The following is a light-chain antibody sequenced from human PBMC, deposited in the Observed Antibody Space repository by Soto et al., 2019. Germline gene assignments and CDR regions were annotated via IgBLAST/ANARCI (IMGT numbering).Light chain of an antibody. CDR1: SSNIGNNH. CDR3: GSWDRSLRGWV. Sequence: QSLLTQPPSVSAAPGQKVTVSCSGSSSNIGNNHVSWYQHLPGTAPKVLIYDNNKRPSGIPDRFSGSKSATSATLDITGLQTGDEADYYCGSWDRSLRGWVFGGGTKVTVL. J-gene: IGLJ3*02. CDR2: DNN. V-gene: IGLV1-51*01.